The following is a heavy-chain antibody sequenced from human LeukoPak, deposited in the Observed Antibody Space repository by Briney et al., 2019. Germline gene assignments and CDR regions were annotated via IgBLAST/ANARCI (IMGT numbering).Heavy chain of an antibody. Sequence: GGSLRHSCAASGFTFTTYGMNWVRQAPGKGLEWVSSITTSSNNIYYAASVKGRFTISRDNAKNSLYLQMNSLRAEDTALYYCARYYGDNYYYGLDVWGQETTVTVSS. V-gene: IGHV3-21*01. CDR3: ARYYGDNYYYGLDV. CDR2: ITTSSNNI. CDR1: GFTFTTYG. D-gene: IGHD4-17*01. J-gene: IGHJ6*02.